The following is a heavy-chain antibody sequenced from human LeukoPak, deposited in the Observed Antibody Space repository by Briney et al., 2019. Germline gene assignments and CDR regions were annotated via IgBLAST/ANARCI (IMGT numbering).Heavy chain of an antibody. Sequence: HPGGSLRLSCAASGFTFRSYAMSWVRQAPGKGLEWVSGVTGSGDTTFYADAVKGRFTISRDNSKNTLYLQMSSLRAEDTAVYYCAKDPSPYSSGWFQHFYWGQGTLVTVSS. CDR2: VTGSGDTT. CDR1: GFTFRSYA. CDR3: AKDPSPYSSGWFQHFY. J-gene: IGHJ4*02. V-gene: IGHV3-23*01. D-gene: IGHD6-19*01.